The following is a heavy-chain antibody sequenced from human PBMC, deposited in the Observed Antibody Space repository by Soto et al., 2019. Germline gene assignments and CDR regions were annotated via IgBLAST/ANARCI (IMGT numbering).Heavy chain of an antibody. CDR3: AKGQLYAFDI. Sequence: PWGSLILSCAASLFTVSSYGMHCVRQAPGKGLEWVAVISYDGSNKYYADSVKGRFTISRDNSKNTLYLQMNSLRAEDTAVYYCAKGQLYAFDIWGQGTMVTVSS. V-gene: IGHV3-30*18. D-gene: IGHD6-13*01. CDR1: LFTVSSYG. CDR2: ISYDGSNK. J-gene: IGHJ3*02.